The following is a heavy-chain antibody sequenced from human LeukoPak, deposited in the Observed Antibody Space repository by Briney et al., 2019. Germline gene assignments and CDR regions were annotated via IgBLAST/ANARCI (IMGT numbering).Heavy chain of an antibody. D-gene: IGHD3-10*01. Sequence: LTGRALRLSCSAPRFTFSDYNMPWVPQAPGKGLDWVQLMSPDGNKKYYAASVKGRFTISRDNSKNTVELQLNSLRAEDTAVYYCARDLIGRYTFDYCGQGTLVTVSS. V-gene: IGHV3-30-3*01. J-gene: IGHJ4*02. CDR1: RFTFSDYN. CDR2: MSPDGNKK. CDR3: ARDLIGRYTFDY.